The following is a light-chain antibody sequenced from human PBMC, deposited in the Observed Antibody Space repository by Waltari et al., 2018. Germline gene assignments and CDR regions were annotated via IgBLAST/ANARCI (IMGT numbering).Light chain of an antibody. V-gene: IGLV2-14*03. CDR2: DVS. Sequence: QSALTQPASVSGSPARSITTSRTGTSSDVGGCNFVSWYQQYPDKAPKPMIFDVSKRPSGVSSRFSGSKSGNTASLTISGLQAEDEADYYCSSYTSSTTLYVFGTGTKVTVL. CDR1: SSDVGGCNF. J-gene: IGLJ1*01. CDR3: SSYTSSTTLYV.